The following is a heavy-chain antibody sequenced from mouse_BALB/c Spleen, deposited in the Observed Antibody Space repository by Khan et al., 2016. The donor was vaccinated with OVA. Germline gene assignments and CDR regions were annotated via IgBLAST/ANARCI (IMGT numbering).Heavy chain of an antibody. CDR2: IYPGTDNT. J-gene: IGHJ2*01. CDR3: AREEALYYFDY. V-gene: IGHV1-76*01. Sequence: QVQLKQSGAELVRPGASVKLSCKTSGYTFTSYWIHWVKQRPGQGLEWIARIYPGTDNTYYNENLKDKATITADKSSSTAYLQLSNQKAEDSAGCVCAREEALYYFDYWGQGTTVTVSA. CDR1: GYTFTSYW.